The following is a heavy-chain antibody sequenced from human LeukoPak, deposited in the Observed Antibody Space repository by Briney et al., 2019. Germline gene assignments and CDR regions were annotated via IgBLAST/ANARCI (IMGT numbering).Heavy chain of an antibody. V-gene: IGHV3-23*01. CDR2: ISGSGGST. CDR1: GFTFSSYG. Sequence: GGSLRLSCAASGFTFSSYGMSWVRQAPGRGLEWVSAISGSGGSTYYADSVKGRFTISRDNSKNTLYLQMNSLRAEDTAVYYCASEGGYGSGSVGSYYMDVWGKGTTVTVSS. D-gene: IGHD3-10*01. J-gene: IGHJ6*03. CDR3: ASEGGYGSGSVGSYYMDV.